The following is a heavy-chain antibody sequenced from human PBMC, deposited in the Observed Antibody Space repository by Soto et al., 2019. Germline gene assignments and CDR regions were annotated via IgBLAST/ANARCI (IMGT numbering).Heavy chain of an antibody. V-gene: IGHV3-33*01. Sequence: ESGGGVVQPGRSLRLSCAASGFTFSSYGMHWVRQAPGKGLEWVAVIWYDGSNKYYADSVKGRFTISRDNSKNTLYLQMNSLRAEDTAVYYCAREGLTADYYDSSGYYIFDYWGQGTLVTVSS. D-gene: IGHD3-22*01. J-gene: IGHJ4*02. CDR1: GFTFSSYG. CDR3: AREGLTADYYDSSGYYIFDY. CDR2: IWYDGSNK.